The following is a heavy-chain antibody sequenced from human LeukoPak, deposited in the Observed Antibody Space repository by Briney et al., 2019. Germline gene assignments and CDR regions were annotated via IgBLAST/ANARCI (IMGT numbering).Heavy chain of an antibody. CDR3: AKDEWVPAASHYYYYMDV. V-gene: IGHV3-30*02. Sequence: GRSLRLSCAASGFTFDDYAMHWVRQAPGKGLEWVAFIRYDGSNKYYADSVKGRFTISRDNSKNTLYLQMNSLRAEDTAVYYCAKDEWVPAASHYYYYMDVWGKGTTVTVSS. CDR2: IRYDGSNK. D-gene: IGHD2-2*01. CDR1: GFTFDDYA. J-gene: IGHJ6*03.